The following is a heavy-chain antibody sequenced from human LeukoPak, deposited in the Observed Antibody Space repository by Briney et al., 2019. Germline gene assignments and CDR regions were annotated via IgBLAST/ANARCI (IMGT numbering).Heavy chain of an antibody. J-gene: IGHJ4*02. D-gene: IGHD3-16*01. Sequence: GGSLRLSCAASGFPFSSSAMRGVRHTPGNGLEWVSSITGNGVTTYYADSVKGRFTISRDNSKNILFLQMNSLGAEDSASYFCAKERRRVDTSMIRSYYFDSWGQGTPVTVSS. CDR1: GFPFSSSA. CDR3: AKERRRVDTSMIRSYYFDS. V-gene: IGHV3-23*01. CDR2: ITGNGVTT.